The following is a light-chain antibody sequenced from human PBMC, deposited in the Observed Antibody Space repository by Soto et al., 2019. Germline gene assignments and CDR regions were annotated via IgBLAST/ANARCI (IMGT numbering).Light chain of an antibody. CDR1: NTDIGSYDF. CDR2: GVS. CDR3: SSFTNRNTLGA. V-gene: IGLV2-14*03. Sequence: QSALTQPASMSGSPGQSITISCTGTNTDIGSYDFVAWYQQLPGKAPRLIIYGVSNRPSGVSDRFSGSKSGNTASLTISGLQAEDEADYYCSSFTNRNTLGAFVGGTKLTVL. J-gene: IGLJ2*01.